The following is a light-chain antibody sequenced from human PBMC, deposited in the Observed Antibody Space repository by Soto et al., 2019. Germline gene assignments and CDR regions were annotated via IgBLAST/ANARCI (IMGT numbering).Light chain of an antibody. V-gene: IGLV2-14*03. CDR1: SSDVGGSNS. J-gene: IGLJ1*01. CDR2: DVT. Sequence: QSALTQPASVSGSPEQSITFSCTGTSSDVGGSNSVSWYHHYPGKAPKLILYDVTNRPPGVSNRFSGSKSGNTASLTISGLQAEDEADYYCCSYTSDSTYVFGTGTKVTVL. CDR3: CSYTSDSTYV.